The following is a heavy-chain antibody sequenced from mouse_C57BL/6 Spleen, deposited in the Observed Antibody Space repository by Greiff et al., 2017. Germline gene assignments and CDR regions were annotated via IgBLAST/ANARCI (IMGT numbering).Heavy chain of an antibody. CDR1: GYSFTGYY. CDR2: INPSTGGT. CDR3: ARGKLDY. V-gene: IGHV1-43*01. J-gene: IGHJ2*01. Sequence: EVKLQESGPELVKPGASVKISCKASGYSFTGYYMHWVKQSSEKSLEWIGEINPSTGGTSYNQKFKGKATLTVDKSSSTAYMQLKSLTSEDSAVYYCARGKLDYWGQGTTLTVSS.